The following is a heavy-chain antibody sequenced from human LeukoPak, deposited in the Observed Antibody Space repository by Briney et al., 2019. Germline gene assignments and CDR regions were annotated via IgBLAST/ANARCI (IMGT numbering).Heavy chain of an antibody. CDR1: GYTFTGYY. CDR2: IIPIFGTA. D-gene: IGHD3-10*01. J-gene: IGHJ5*02. V-gene: IGHV1-69*13. CDR3: ARGGYYYGSGSYYPNRFDP. Sequence: ASVKVSCKASGYTFTGYYMHWVRQAPGQGLEWMGGIIPIFGTANYAQKFQGRVTITADESTSTAYMELSSLRSEDTAVYYCARGGYYYGSGSYYPNRFDPWGQGTLVTVSS.